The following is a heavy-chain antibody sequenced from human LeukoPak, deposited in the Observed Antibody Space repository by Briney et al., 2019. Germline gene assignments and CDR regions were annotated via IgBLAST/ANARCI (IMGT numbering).Heavy chain of an antibody. D-gene: IGHD5-18*01. CDR2: ISGYNGNT. Sequence: ASVKVSCKASGYTFTSYGISWVRQAPGQGLEWMGWISGYNGNTKYAHKVQGRVTMTTDTSTGTAYMELRSLRSDDTAVYYCARAYSYGSDYYYGMDVWGQGTSVTVSS. CDR3: ARAYSYGSDYYYGMDV. V-gene: IGHV1-18*01. J-gene: IGHJ6*02. CDR1: GYTFTSYG.